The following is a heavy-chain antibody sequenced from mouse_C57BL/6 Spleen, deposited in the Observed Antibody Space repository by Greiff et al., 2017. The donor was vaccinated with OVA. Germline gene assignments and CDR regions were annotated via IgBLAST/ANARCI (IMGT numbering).Heavy chain of an antibody. CDR2: INPNNGGT. D-gene: IGHD2-5*01. CDR3: ARHSNYPNWYFDV. Sequence: EVQLQQSGPELVKPGASVKMSCKASGYTFTDSNMHWVKQSHGKSLEWIGYINPNNGGTSYNQKFKGKATLTVNKSSSTAYMELRSLTSEDSAVYYCARHSNYPNWYFDVWGTGTTVTVSS. J-gene: IGHJ1*03. CDR1: GYTFTDSN. V-gene: IGHV1-22*01.